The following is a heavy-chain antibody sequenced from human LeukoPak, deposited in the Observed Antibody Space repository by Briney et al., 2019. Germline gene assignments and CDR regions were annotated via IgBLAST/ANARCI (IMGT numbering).Heavy chain of an antibody. Sequence: GGSLRLSCAASGFTFSSYAMNWVRQAPGKGLEWVSVISGSGGITYYADSVKGRFTISRDNSKNTLYLQMNSRRAEDTAVYYCAKKSSGWYGDDFWGQGTLVTVSS. CDR3: AKKSSGWYGDDF. J-gene: IGHJ4*02. V-gene: IGHV3-23*01. CDR2: ISGSGGIT. CDR1: GFTFSSYA. D-gene: IGHD6-19*01.